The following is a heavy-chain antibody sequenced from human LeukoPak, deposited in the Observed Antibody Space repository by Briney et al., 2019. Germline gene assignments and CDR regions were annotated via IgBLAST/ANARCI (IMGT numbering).Heavy chain of an antibody. V-gene: IGHV3-48*01. Sequence: GGSLRLSCAASGLTFSRYSMNWVRQAPGKGLEWISHISSSSSPIYYADSVKGRFTISRDNAKNSLYLQMNSLRAEDTAVYYCASDYYDSSGYYYPPSGYWGQGTLVTVSS. J-gene: IGHJ4*02. CDR1: GLTFSRYS. CDR3: ASDYYDSSGYYYPPSGY. D-gene: IGHD3-22*01. CDR2: ISSSSSPI.